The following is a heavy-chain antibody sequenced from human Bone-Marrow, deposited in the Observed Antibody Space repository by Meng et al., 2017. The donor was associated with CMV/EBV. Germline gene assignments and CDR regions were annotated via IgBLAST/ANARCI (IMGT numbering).Heavy chain of an antibody. CDR1: GFTFSSYW. J-gene: IGHJ4*02. D-gene: IGHD1-26*01. CDR2: IKQDGSEK. V-gene: IGHV3-7*01. CDR3: ARQRGSYSLDY. Sequence: GESLKISCAASGFTFSSYWMSWVRQAPGKGLEWVANIKQDGSEKYYVASVKGRFTISRDNAKHSLYLQMNSLRAEDKAVYYCARQRGSYSLDYWGQGTLVTVSS.